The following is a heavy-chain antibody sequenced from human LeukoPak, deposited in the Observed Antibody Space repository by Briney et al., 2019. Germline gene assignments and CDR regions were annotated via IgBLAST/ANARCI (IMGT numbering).Heavy chain of an antibody. J-gene: IGHJ4*02. D-gene: IGHD5-12*01. CDR1: GGSFSGYY. Sequence: SETLSLTCAVYGGSFSGYYWSWIRQPPGKGLEWIGYIYYSGSTNYNPSLKSRVTISVDTSKNQFSLKLSSVTAADTAVYYCARGKVIVAIFDYWGQGTLVTVSS. CDR2: IYYSGST. V-gene: IGHV4-59*01. CDR3: ARGKVIVAIFDY.